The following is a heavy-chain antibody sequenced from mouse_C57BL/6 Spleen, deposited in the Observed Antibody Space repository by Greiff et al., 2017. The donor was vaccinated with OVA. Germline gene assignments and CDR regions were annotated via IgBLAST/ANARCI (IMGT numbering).Heavy chain of an antibody. J-gene: IGHJ2*01. V-gene: IGHV1-64*01. CDR1: GYTFTSYW. CDR2: IHPNSGST. Sequence: QIHVKQSGAELVKPGASVKLSCKASGYTFTSYWMHWVKQRPGQGLEWIGMIHPNSGSTNYNEKFKSKATLTVDKSSSTAYMQLSSLTSEDSAVYYCAPTGDWDERDFDYWGQGTTLTVSS. CDR3: APTGDWDERDFDY. D-gene: IGHD4-1*01.